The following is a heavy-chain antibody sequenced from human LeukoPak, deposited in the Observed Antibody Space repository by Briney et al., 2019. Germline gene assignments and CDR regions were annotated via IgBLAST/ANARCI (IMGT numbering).Heavy chain of an antibody. D-gene: IGHD2-2*01. CDR3: ARHDLYCSSTSCYYYYGMDV. Sequence: SQTLSLTCAVSGGSISSGGYSWSWIRQPPGKGLEWIGYIYHSGSTYYNPSLKSRVTISVDTSKNQFSLKLRSVTAADTAVYYWARHDLYCSSTSCYYYYGMDVWGQGTTVTVSS. CDR1: GGSISSGGYS. J-gene: IGHJ6*02. CDR2: IYHSGST. V-gene: IGHV4-30-2*03.